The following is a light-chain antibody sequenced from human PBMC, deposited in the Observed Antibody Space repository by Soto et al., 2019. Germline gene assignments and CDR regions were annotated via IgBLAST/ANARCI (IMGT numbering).Light chain of an antibody. CDR1: SSDVGGYDY. CDR3: FSYAGSYTNV. J-gene: IGLJ1*01. V-gene: IGLV2-11*01. Sequence: QSALTQPLSVSGSPGQSVTISCTGTSSDVGGYDYVSWYQQHPGKAPKLMIHDVSKRPSGVPDRFSGSKSGNTASLTISGLQAEDEADYFCFSYAGSYTNVFGTGTKVTVL. CDR2: DVS.